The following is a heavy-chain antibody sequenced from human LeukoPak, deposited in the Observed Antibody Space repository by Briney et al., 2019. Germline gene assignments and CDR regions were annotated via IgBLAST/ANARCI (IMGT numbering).Heavy chain of an antibody. CDR2: ISGDGGST. Sequence: GGSLRLSCAASGFTFDDYAMHWVRQAPGKGLEWVSLISGDGGSTYYADSVKGRFTISRDNSKNSLYLQMNSLRTEDTALYYCAKDKWEEESRYYYYYGMDVWGQGTTVTVSS. J-gene: IGHJ6*02. V-gene: IGHV3-43*02. CDR3: AKDKWEEESRYYYYYGMDV. CDR1: GFTFDDYA. D-gene: IGHD1-26*01.